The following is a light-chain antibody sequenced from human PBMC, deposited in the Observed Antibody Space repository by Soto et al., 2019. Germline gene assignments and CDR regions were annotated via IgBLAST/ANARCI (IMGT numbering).Light chain of an antibody. CDR1: QSVSNNY. V-gene: IGKV3-20*01. CDR2: GAS. CDR3: QQYGGLPFT. J-gene: IGKJ3*01. Sequence: EIVLTQSPGTLSLSPGERATLSCRASQSVSNNYLAWYQQKPGQAPRLLIYGASSRATGIPDRFIGGGSGTDFTLTISRLEPEDFAVYYCQQYGGLPFTFGPGTKVDIK.